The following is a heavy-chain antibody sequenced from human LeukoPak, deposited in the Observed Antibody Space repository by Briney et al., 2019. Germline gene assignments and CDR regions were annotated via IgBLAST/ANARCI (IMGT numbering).Heavy chain of an antibody. CDR2: ISHSGST. CDR3: ARSDELTRTFDY. V-gene: IGHV4-34*01. CDR1: GGSFSGYY. J-gene: IGHJ4*02. Sequence: SETLSLTCAVYGGSFSGYYWSWIRQPPGKGLEWIGEISHSGSTNYNPSLKSRGTISVDTSKNQFSLKLSSVTAADTAVYYCARSDELTRTFDYWGQGTLVTVSS. D-gene: IGHD1-26*01.